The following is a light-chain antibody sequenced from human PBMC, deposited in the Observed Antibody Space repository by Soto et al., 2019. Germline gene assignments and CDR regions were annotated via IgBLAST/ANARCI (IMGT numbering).Light chain of an antibody. CDR1: QTIGDW. CDR3: QHYNGYSRA. V-gene: IGKV1-5*03. Sequence: DIQMTQSPSTLSASIGDRVTITCRASQTIGDWLAWYQQKPGKAPKLLIYRESNLESGVPSRFSGSGSGTEFTLTISSLQPDDFAPYYCQHYNGYSRAFGQGTKVEIK. CDR2: RES. J-gene: IGKJ1*01.